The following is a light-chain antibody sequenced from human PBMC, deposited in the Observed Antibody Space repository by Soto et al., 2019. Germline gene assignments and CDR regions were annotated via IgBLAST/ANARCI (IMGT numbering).Light chain of an antibody. CDR3: QQYGSSPRT. V-gene: IGKV3-20*01. J-gene: IGKJ1*01. CDR2: GAS. CDR1: QSVSSSY. Sequence: EIVLTQSPGTLSLSPGERATLSCRASQSVSSSYLACYQQKPGQPPRLLIYGASSRATGIPDRFSGSGSGTDFTLTISRLEPEDFAVYYCQQYGSSPRTFGQGTKVEIK.